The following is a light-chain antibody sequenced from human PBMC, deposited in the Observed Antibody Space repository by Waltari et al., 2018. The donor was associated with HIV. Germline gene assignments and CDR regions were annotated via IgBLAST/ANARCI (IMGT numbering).Light chain of an antibody. V-gene: IGLV1-44*01. CDR2: SNN. CDR1: SSNIGSNT. J-gene: IGLJ2*01. Sequence: QSVLTQPPSASGTPGQRVTISCSGSSSNIGSNTVNWYQQLPGTAPKLLIYSNNQRPSWVPDPFSGSKSGTSASLAISGLHSEDEADYYCAAWDDSLNGHVVFGGGTKLTVL. CDR3: AAWDDSLNGHVV.